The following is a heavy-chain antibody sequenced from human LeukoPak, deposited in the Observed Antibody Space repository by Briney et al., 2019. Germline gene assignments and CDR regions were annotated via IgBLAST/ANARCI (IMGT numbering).Heavy chain of an antibody. D-gene: IGHD7-27*01. CDR3: VREWWELGSYYYGLDV. CDR1: GDSVSSNSAA. CDR2: TYYRSKWYN. V-gene: IGHV6-1*01. J-gene: IGHJ6*02. Sequence: SQTLSLTCAISGDSVSSNSAAWNWIRQSPSRGLEWLGRTYYRSKWYNNYAVSVKSRITINPDTSKNQFSLQLKSVTPEDTAVYHCVREWWELGSYYYGLDVWGQGTTVTVSS.